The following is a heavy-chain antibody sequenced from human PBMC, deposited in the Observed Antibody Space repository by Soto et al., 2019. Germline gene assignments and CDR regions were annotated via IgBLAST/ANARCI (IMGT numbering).Heavy chain of an antibody. CDR2: ITPYNGNA. Sequence: QVHLVQSGAVVENPGASVKVSCKASGYTFTNFGINWVRQAPGQGLEWMGWITPYNGNANYPQKHQDRLTITTDESTNTAYVELRSLRSDDTAVYFCSRARMFSGAPHDYLGQGTRVTVSS. D-gene: IGHD1-26*01. J-gene: IGHJ4*02. CDR1: GYTFTNFG. CDR3: SRARMFSGAPHDY. V-gene: IGHV1-18*04.